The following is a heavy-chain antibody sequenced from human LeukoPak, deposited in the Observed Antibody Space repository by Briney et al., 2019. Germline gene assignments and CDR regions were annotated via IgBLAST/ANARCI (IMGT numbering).Heavy chain of an antibody. Sequence: ASVKVSCKASGYTFTSYDINWVRQPTGQGLEWMGWMNPNSGNTGYAQKFQGRVTMTRNTSISTAYMELSSLRSEDTAVYYCAREPPIYYDSSGYYYGRAFDIWGQGTMVTVSS. J-gene: IGHJ3*02. CDR3: AREPPIYYDSSGYYYGRAFDI. CDR2: MNPNSGNT. CDR1: GYTFTSYD. D-gene: IGHD3-22*01. V-gene: IGHV1-8*01.